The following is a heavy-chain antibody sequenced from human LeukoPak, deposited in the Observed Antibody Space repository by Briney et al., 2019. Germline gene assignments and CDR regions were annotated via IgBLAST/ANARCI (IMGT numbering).Heavy chain of an antibody. V-gene: IGHV3-21*01. CDR1: GFTFSTYT. CDR2: ISSSGSYI. Sequence: PGGSPRLSCAASGFTFSTYTMDWVRQAPGKGLEWISSISSSGSYIFYADSVKGRFTISRDNAKDSLYLQMDSLRAEDTAVYLCSRDGSVNYYDYFDFWGQGTLVTVSS. D-gene: IGHD1-26*01. CDR3: SRDGSVNYYDYFDF. J-gene: IGHJ4*02.